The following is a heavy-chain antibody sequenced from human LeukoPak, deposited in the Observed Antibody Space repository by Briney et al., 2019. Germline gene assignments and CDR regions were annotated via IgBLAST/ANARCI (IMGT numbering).Heavy chain of an antibody. CDR1: GYTLTELF. V-gene: IGHV1-24*01. CDR3: ARDSVAVAGTSDYYYYYYMDV. CDR2: FDPEDGET. D-gene: IGHD6-19*01. J-gene: IGHJ6*03. Sequence: ASVKVSCKVSGYTLTELFMHWVRQAPGKGLEWMGGFDPEDGETIYAQKFQGRVTMTEDTSTDTAYMELSSLRSDDTAVYYCARDSVAVAGTSDYYYYYYMDVWGKGTTVTVSS.